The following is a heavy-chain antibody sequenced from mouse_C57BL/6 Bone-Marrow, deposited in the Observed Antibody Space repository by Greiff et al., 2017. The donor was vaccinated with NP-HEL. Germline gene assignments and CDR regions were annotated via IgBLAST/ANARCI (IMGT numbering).Heavy chain of an antibody. V-gene: IGHV14-4*01. CDR1: GFNIKDDY. D-gene: IGHD1-1*02. J-gene: IGHJ1*03. Sequence: VQLKQSGAELVRPGASVKLSCTASGFNIKDDYMHWVKQRPEQGLEWIGWIDPENGDTEYASKFQGKATITADTSSNTAYLQLSSLTSEDTAVYDCTTSYGAPWYFDVWGTGTTVTVSS. CDR2: IDPENGDT. CDR3: TTSYGAPWYFDV.